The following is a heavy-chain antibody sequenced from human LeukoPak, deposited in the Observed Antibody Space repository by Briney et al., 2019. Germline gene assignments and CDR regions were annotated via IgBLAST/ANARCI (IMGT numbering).Heavy chain of an antibody. CDR1: GYTFIDYY. Sequence: ASVRVSCKASGYTFIDYYIHWVRQAPGQGLEWMGWINPNSGGTNYAQHFQGRVTMTRDTSIRTVYMELSRLRSDDTAVYSCANTYGSGSYYKGGFDPWGQGTLVTVSS. V-gene: IGHV1-2*02. J-gene: IGHJ5*02. CDR3: ANTYGSGSYYKGGFDP. D-gene: IGHD3-10*01. CDR2: INPNSGGT.